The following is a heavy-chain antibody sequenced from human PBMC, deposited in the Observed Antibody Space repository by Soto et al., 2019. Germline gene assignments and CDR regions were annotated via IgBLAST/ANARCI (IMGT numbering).Heavy chain of an antibody. CDR3: AREEYYYGSGAFFDY. CDR1: GGTFSSYT. J-gene: IGHJ4*02. V-gene: IGHV1-69*08. CDR2: IIPILGIA. Sequence: QVQLVQSGAEVKKPGSSVKVSCKASGGTFSSYTISWVRQAPGQGLEWMGRIIPILGIANYAQKFQGRVRITADKSTSHAYMELSSLRSEDTAVSYCAREEYYYGSGAFFDYWGQGTLVTVSS. D-gene: IGHD3-10*01.